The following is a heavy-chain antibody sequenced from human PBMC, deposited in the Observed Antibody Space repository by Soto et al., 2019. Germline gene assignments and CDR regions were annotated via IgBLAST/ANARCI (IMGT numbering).Heavy chain of an antibody. J-gene: IGHJ5*02. CDR2: IRRSGGTI. D-gene: IGHD2-2*02. CDR3: ARGWYCSSTTCYTHNSFDP. V-gene: IGHV3-48*03. Sequence: GGSLKPSCAPSASTSSSYEINWVRQARGKGLEWVSYIRRSGGTIYYAGSVKGRFNISRDNAKNSLYLQMNSLRVEDTAVYYGARGWYCSSTTCYTHNSFDPWGQGMLVTVSS. CDR1: ASTSSSYE.